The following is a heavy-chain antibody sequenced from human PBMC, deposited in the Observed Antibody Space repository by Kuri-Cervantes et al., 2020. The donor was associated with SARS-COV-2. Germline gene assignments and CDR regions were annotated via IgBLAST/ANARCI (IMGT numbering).Heavy chain of an antibody. Sequence: LSLTCAASGFTFSSYGMHWVRQAPGKGLEWVAVISYDGSNKYYADSVKGRFTISRDNSKNTLYLQMNSLRAEDTAVYYCARAMWPYHYDSSGLIFDYWGQGTLVTVSS. CDR3: ARAMWPYHYDSSGLIFDY. CDR2: ISYDGSNK. CDR1: GFTFSSYG. V-gene: IGHV3-30*03. D-gene: IGHD3-22*01. J-gene: IGHJ4*02.